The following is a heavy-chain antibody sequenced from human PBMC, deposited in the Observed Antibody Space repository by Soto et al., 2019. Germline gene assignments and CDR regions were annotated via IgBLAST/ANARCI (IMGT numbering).Heavy chain of an antibody. CDR2: IIPIFGTA. V-gene: IGHV1-69*05. Sequence: SVKVSCKASGGTFSSYAISWVRQAPGQGLEWMGGIIPIFGTANYAQKFQGRVTISIDTSKNQFSLNLNSVTASDTAVYYCVSQRTSVLTQAYFDYWGPGALVTVSS. CDR3: VSQRTSVLTQAYFDY. CDR1: GGTFSSYA. J-gene: IGHJ4*02. D-gene: IGHD2-8*01.